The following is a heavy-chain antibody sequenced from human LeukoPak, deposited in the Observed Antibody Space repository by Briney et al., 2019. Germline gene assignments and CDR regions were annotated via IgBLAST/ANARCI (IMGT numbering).Heavy chain of an antibody. V-gene: IGHV1-8*01. CDR3: ASAGFGRADAFDI. J-gene: IGHJ3*02. D-gene: IGHD3-10*01. CDR1: GYTFTSHD. Sequence: ASVKVSCKASGYTFTSHDINWVRQATGQGLEWMGWMNPNSGNTGYAQTFQGRVTMTRNTFISTAYMELSSLRSEDTAVYFCASAGFGRADAFDIWGQGTMVTVSS. CDR2: MNPNSGNT.